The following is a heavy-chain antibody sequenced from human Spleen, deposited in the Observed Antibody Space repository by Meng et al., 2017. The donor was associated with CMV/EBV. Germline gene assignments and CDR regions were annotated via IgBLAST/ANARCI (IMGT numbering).Heavy chain of an antibody. CDR1: GFTFSSYA. Sequence: GGSLRLSCAASGFTFSSYAMSWVRQAPGKGLEWVSVIYSGGSSTYYADSVKGRFTISRDNSKNTLYLQMNSLGAEDTAVYYCAKLYYYDSSGFHGMDVWGQGTTVTVSS. V-gene: IGHV3-23*03. CDR2: IYSGGSST. J-gene: IGHJ6*02. CDR3: AKLYYYDSSGFHGMDV. D-gene: IGHD3-22*01.